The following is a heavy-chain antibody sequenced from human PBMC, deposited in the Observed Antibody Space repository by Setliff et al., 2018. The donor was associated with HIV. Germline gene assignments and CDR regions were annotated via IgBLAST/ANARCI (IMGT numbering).Heavy chain of an antibody. CDR1: GFTFSSYSMN. CDR3: ARPGPPYVPSQVLPFDS. D-gene: IGHD3-16*01. CDR2: IYYSGHA. J-gene: IGHJ4*02. Sequence: GSLRLSCAASGFTFSSYSMNWVRQAPGKGLEWIANIYYSGHAYDNPSLESRVSISVDTSKNQFSLKMTSVTAADTAVYYCARPGPPYVPSQVLPFDSWGQGRLVTVSS. V-gene: IGHV4-59*04.